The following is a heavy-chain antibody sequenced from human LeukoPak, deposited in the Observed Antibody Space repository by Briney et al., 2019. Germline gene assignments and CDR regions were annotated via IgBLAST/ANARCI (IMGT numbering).Heavy chain of an antibody. CDR1: GFTFTDAW. Sequence: PEGSLRLSCAASGFTFTDAWMSWVRQAPGKGLEWVGRIKRKTDGGTTDYAAPVKDRFTISRDDSKNTLSLQMESPKTEDTAVYYCTRTAPYDSSGYNYWGQGTLVTVSS. CDR2: IKRKTDGGTT. J-gene: IGHJ4*02. CDR3: TRTAPYDSSGYNY. V-gene: IGHV3-15*01. D-gene: IGHD3-22*01.